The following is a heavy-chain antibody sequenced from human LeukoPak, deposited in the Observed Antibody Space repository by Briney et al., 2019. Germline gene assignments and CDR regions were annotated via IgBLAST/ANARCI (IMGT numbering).Heavy chain of an antibody. CDR2: HHHNSGGT. V-gene: IGHV1-2*06. D-gene: IGHD4-17*01. CDR3: ATSGVSTVEVRFDC. Sequence: AAVKVPCKSSGYTLTGYYMHWVRQAPARGFEWVGRHHHNSGGTNHAQKFEGRVTKPGHTSISTAYMELSRLRSDDTAVYFCATSGVSTVEVRFDCWGQGTLVTASS. CDR1: GYTLTGYY. J-gene: IGHJ4*02.